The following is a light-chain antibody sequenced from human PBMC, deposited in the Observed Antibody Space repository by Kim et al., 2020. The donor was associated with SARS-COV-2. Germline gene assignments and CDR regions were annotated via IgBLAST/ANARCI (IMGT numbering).Light chain of an antibody. CDR3: QQFNTYPLT. CDR1: QSISTW. CDR2: NAS. J-gene: IGKJ4*01. V-gene: IGKV1-5*03. Sequence: ASVGDRVTISCRARQSISTWLAWYQQKPGKAPKLLIYNASTLETGVPSRFSGSGSGTEFTLTISTLQPDDLATYYCQQFNTYPLTFGGGTKVDIK.